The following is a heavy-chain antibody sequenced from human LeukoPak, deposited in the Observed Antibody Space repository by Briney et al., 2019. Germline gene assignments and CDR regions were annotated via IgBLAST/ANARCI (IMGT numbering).Heavy chain of an antibody. CDR1: GFTFSNYA. CDR2: ISSSGGST. V-gene: IGHV3-23*01. D-gene: IGHD1-1*01. CDR3: AKDPGTTGTANYFDY. Sequence: GGSLRLSCAASGFTFSNYAMNWVRQAPGKGLEWVSVISSSGGSTYYADSVKGRFTISRDNSKNTLYLQMNSLRAEDSAVYYCAKDPGTTGTANYFDYWGQGTLVTVSS. J-gene: IGHJ4*02.